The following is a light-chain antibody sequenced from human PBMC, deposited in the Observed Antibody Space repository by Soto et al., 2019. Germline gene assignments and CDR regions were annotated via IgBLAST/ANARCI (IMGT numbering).Light chain of an antibody. CDR3: HSYDSSPV. Sequence: QSVLTQPPSVSGAPGQRVTISCNGSSSNIGAGFDVHWYQHLPGTAPRLLIYSNTNRPSGVPDRISASKSGTSASLAITGLQAEDEADYYCHSYDSSPVFGTGTKVTVL. V-gene: IGLV1-40*01. CDR2: SNT. CDR1: SSNIGAGFD. J-gene: IGLJ1*01.